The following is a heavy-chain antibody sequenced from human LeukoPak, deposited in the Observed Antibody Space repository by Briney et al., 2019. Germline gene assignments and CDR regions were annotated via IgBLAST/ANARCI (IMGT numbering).Heavy chain of an antibody. Sequence: GGSRSLSWAASGFTVSSNYVTWVRQAPAKGLEWVTAIYTGGNTYYADSVKGRFTISRDNSKNMLYLQMDSLRAEDTAVYYCARGCGGDCYVLNCWGQGTLVTVSS. V-gene: IGHV3-66*01. D-gene: IGHD2-21*02. CDR1: GFTVSSNY. J-gene: IGHJ4*02. CDR2: IYTGGNT. CDR3: ARGCGGDCYVLNC.